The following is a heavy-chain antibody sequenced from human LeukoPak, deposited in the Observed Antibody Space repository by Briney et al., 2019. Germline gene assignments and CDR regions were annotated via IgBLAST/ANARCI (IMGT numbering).Heavy chain of an antibody. CDR1: GFTFSSYS. CDR2: IKSDGSST. Sequence: GGSLRLSCAASGFTFSSYSMIWVRQAPGKGLVWVSRIKSDGSSTNYADSVKGRFTISRDNAKNTLYLQMNSLRAEDTAVYYCARGGAVAGTGDYWGQGTLVTVSS. D-gene: IGHD6-19*01. V-gene: IGHV3-74*01. J-gene: IGHJ4*02. CDR3: ARGGAVAGTGDY.